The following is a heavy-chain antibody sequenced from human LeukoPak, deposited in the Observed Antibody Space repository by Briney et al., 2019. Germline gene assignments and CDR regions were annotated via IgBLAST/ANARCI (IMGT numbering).Heavy chain of an antibody. CDR1: GFTFSNYA. D-gene: IGHD4-17*01. Sequence: PGGSLRLSCSASGFTFSNYAMHWVRQAPGKGLEYVSAISSNGGSTYYADSVKGRLTISRDNSKNTLYLQMSSLRAEDTAVYYCVKARDSLGYGDYGFDYWGQGTLVTVSS. CDR2: ISSNGGST. V-gene: IGHV3-64D*06. J-gene: IGHJ4*02. CDR3: VKARDSLGYGDYGFDY.